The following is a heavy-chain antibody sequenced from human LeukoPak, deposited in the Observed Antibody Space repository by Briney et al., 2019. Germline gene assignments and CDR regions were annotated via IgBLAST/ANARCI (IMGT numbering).Heavy chain of an antibody. CDR2: INPNTGAT. CDR3: ARDQTGDGFDC. Sequence: ASVKVSCKAPGYTFTGYYLNWVRQAPGQGLEWMGWINPNTGATNYAQKFQGRITMTRDTSISTVYMELSRLRSDDTAVYYCARDQTGDGFDCWGQGTLVTVSS. CDR1: GYTFTGYY. D-gene: IGHD7-27*01. V-gene: IGHV1-2*02. J-gene: IGHJ4*02.